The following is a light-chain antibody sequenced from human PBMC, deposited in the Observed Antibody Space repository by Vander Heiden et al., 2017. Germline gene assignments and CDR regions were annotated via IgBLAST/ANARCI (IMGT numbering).Light chain of an antibody. CDR2: GVS. V-gene: IGLV2-23*02. Sequence: QSPMPHPASVSPSPGASITISCTGTSSHGGSYNLVSWYHQQPGKAAELMVYGVSKRDAGVSNRFCGSKSGNTAYRTISGLQAEDDADYYCCAYAGSSTFGVIFGGGTKLPVL. J-gene: IGLJ2*01. CDR3: CAYAGSSTFGVI. CDR1: SSHGGSYNL.